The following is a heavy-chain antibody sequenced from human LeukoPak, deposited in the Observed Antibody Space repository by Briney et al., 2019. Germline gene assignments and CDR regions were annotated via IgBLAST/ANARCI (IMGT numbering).Heavy chain of an antibody. D-gene: IGHD6-19*01. V-gene: IGHV3-48*03. Sequence: GGSLRLSCATSGFTFSSYEMNWVRQAPGKGLKWVSYISSSGSTIYYADSVKGRFTISRDNAKNSLYLQMNSLRAEDTAVYYCARLIAVAGTVDYWGQGTLVTVSS. CDR2: ISSSGSTI. CDR3: ARLIAVAGTVDY. CDR1: GFTFSSYE. J-gene: IGHJ4*02.